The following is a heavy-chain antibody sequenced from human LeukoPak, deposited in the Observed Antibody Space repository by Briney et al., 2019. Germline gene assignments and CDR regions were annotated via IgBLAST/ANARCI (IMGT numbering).Heavy chain of an antibody. V-gene: IGHV6-1*01. CDR1: GDSVSSNGAS. Sequence: SQTRSLTCAISGDSVSSNGASWNWIRQSPSRGLEWLGRTYYRSQQWHSDYAPSVKGRLTLNPDTSKNQFSLQLNSMTPEDTAVYYCGRETDFGVVTNWGQGTLVTVSS. CDR3: GRETDFGVVTN. J-gene: IGHJ4*02. D-gene: IGHD3-3*01. CDR2: TYYRSQQWHS.